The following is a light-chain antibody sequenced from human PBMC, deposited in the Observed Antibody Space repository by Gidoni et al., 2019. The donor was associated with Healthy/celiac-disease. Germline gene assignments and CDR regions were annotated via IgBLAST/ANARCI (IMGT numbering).Light chain of an antibody. J-gene: IGKJ2*01. CDR3: MQALQTPYT. CDR2: LGS. Sequence: VMTESPVSLPVTPGEPASISCRSSQSLLHSNGYNYLDWYLQKPGQSPQLLIYLGSNRASGVPDRFSGSGSGTDFTLKISRVEAEDVGVYYCMQALQTPYTFGQGTKLEIK. CDR1: QSLLHSNGYNY. V-gene: IGKV2-28*01.